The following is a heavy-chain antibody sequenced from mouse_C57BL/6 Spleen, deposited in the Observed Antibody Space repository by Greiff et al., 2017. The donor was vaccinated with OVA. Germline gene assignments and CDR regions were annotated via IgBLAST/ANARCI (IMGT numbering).Heavy chain of an antibody. V-gene: IGHV14-1*01. D-gene: IGHD1-1*01. CDR3: TLAYYGIAMDY. J-gene: IGHJ4*01. Sequence: VQLQQSGAELVRPGASVKLSCTASGFNIKDYYMHWVKQRPEQGLEWIGRIDPEDGDTEYAPKFQGKATMTADTSSNTAYLQLSSLTSEDTAVYYCTLAYYGIAMDYWGQGTSVTVSS. CDR1: GFNIKDYY. CDR2: IDPEDGDT.